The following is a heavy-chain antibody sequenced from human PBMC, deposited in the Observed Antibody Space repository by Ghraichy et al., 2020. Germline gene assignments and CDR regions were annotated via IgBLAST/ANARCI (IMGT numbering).Heavy chain of an antibody. V-gene: IGHV4-39*01. Sequence: SCTVSGGSISSSSYFWGWIRQPPGKGLEWIGSIYYRGNTYYNPPLKSRVTIPVDMSKNQFSLKLSSVTAADTAVYYCARISPSFGGVTRARVFTEFDYWGQGTLVTVSS. CDR1: GGSISSSSYF. D-gene: IGHD3-16*01. CDR3: ARISPSFGGVTRARVFTEFDY. J-gene: IGHJ4*02. CDR2: IYYRGNT.